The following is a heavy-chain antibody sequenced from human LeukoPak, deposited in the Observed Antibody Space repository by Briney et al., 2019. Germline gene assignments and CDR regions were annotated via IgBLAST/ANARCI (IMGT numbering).Heavy chain of an antibody. V-gene: IGHV4-59*12. J-gene: IGHJ6*03. CDR1: GGSFSGYY. D-gene: IGHD6-6*01. CDR3: ARGPPSRRYYYYYMDV. Sequence: PSETLSLTCAVYGGSFSGYYWSWIRQPPGKGLEWIGYIYYSGSTNYNPSLKSRVTISVDTSKNQFSLKLSSVTAADTAVYYCARGPPSRRYYYYYMDVWGKRTTVTVSS. CDR2: IYYSGST.